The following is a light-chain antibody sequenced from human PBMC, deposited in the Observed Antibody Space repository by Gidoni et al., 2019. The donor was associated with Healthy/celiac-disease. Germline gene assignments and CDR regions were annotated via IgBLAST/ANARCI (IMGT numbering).Light chain of an antibody. CDR3: QQSYSTPIT. Sequence: DIQMTQSPSSLSASVGDRVTITCRASQSISSYLNWYQQKPGKAPKLLIYAASSLQRGVPSRFSGSGSGTDFTLTISSLQPEDFATYYCQQSYSTPITFGQXTRLEIK. CDR1: QSISSY. CDR2: AAS. J-gene: IGKJ5*01. V-gene: IGKV1-39*01.